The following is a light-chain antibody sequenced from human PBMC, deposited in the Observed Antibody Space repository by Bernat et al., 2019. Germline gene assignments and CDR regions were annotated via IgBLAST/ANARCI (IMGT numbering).Light chain of an antibody. CDR3: QQNDRYPLT. CDR1: QDISKY. J-gene: IGKJ4*01. CDR2: GAS. V-gene: IGKV1-16*01. Sequence: DIQMTQSPSSLSASVGDRVTITCRATQDISKYLTWYQHRPGQAPKSLIYGASTLFSGVPSRFSGSGSGTDFTLTISSLQPEDLATYYCQQNDRYPLTFGGGTKVEVK.